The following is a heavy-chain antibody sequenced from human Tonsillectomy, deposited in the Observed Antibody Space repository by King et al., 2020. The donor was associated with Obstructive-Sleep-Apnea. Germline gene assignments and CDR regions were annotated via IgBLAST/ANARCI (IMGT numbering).Heavy chain of an antibody. CDR3: AKGSSTWDNWFDP. CDR2: ISWDGSNR. J-gene: IGHJ5*02. D-gene: IGHD6-13*01. V-gene: IGHV3-43*01. Sequence: VQLVESGGAVIQPGGSLRLSCAASGFTFDDYTMHWVRQVPGKGLEWFSLISWDGSNRYYADSVKGRFTISRDNSKNSLYLQMNNLRTEDTALYHCAKGSSTWDNWFDPWGQGTLSPCPQ. CDR1: GFTFDDYT.